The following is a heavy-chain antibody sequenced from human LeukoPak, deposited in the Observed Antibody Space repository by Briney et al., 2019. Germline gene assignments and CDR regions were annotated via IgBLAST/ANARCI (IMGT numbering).Heavy chain of an antibody. Sequence: RTSETLSLTCTVSGGSISSYYWSWIRQPPGKGLEWIGYIYYSGSTNYNPSLKSRVTISVDTSKNQFSLKLSSVTAADTAVYYCARVQSQPDDFWSGYYTHDAFDIWGQGTMVTVSS. V-gene: IGHV4-59*01. D-gene: IGHD3-3*01. J-gene: IGHJ3*02. CDR1: GGSISSYY. CDR3: ARVQSQPDDFWSGYYTHDAFDI. CDR2: IYYSGST.